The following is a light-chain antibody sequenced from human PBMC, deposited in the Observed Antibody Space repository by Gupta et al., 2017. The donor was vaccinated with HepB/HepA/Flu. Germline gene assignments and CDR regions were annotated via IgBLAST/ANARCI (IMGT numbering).Light chain of an antibody. Sequence: EIVLTQSPATLSVSPGESATLSCRASQNIGTDLAWYRQRPGQTPTILIYHGTNRATGASARFSGSGSGTESTLAISSRQSDDFAIYYCLQDNSWPRTFGQGTKVEIK. J-gene: IGKJ1*01. V-gene: IGKV3-15*01. CDR3: LQDNSWPRT. CDR1: QNIGTD. CDR2: HGT.